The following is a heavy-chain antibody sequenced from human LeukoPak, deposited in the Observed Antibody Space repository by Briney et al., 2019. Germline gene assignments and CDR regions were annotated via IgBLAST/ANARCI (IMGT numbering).Heavy chain of an antibody. CDR1: GGSFTTHY. D-gene: IGHD6-19*01. CDR3: ARDWSSGWSGDAFDI. CDR2: ISYIGST. Sequence: SETLSLTCTVSGGSFTTHYWSWIRQPPGKGLEWIGYISYIGSTNYNPSLKSRVTMSVDTSKNQFSLKLNSVTAADTAVYYCARDWSSGWSGDAFDIWGQGTMVTVSS. J-gene: IGHJ3*02. V-gene: IGHV4-59*11.